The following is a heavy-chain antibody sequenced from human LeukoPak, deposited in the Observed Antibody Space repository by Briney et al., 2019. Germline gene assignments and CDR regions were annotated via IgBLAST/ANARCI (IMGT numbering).Heavy chain of an antibody. CDR3: ARALYSSSWYQGDYFDY. CDR2: IYSGGST. D-gene: IGHD6-13*01. Sequence: PGGSLRLSCAASGFTVSSNYMSWVRQAPGKGLEWVSVIYSGGSTYYADSVKGRFTISGDNSKNTLYLQMNSLRVEDTAVYYCARALYSSSWYQGDYFDYWGQGTLVTVSS. J-gene: IGHJ4*02. V-gene: IGHV3-66*01. CDR1: GFTVSSNY.